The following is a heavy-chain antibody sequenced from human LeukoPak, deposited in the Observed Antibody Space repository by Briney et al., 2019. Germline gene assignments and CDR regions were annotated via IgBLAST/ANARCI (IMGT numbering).Heavy chain of an antibody. V-gene: IGHV4-61*02. CDR2: IYTSGST. J-gene: IGHJ4*02. D-gene: IGHD1-26*01. CDR1: GGSVSSGNYY. Sequence: PSETLSLTCTVSGGSVSSGNYYWTWIRQPAGKGLEWIGRIYTSGSTNYNPSLKSRVTISIDASKNQFSLRLSSVTAADTAVYYCTRGGELMNFWGQGTLVTVSS. CDR3: TRGGELMNF.